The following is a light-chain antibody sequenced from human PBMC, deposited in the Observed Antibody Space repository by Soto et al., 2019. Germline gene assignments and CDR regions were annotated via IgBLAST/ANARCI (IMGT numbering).Light chain of an antibody. CDR3: QQYYSYPIT. V-gene: IGKV1-39*01. J-gene: IGKJ5*01. CDR2: AAS. CDR1: QSISSY. Sequence: DIQMTQSPSSLSASVGDRVTITCLASQSISSYLNWYQQKPGKAPKLLIYAASSLQSGVPSRFSGSGSGTDFTLTISCLQSEDFATYYCQQYYSYPITFGQGTRLEIK.